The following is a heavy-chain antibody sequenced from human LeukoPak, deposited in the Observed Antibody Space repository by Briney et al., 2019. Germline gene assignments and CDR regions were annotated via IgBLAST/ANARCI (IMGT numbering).Heavy chain of an antibody. CDR3: ARAADDYFFDY. CDR2: IGRSGGSS. J-gene: IGHJ4*02. D-gene: IGHD2-21*02. Sequence: GGSLRLSCAASGXTFTNYAVSWVRQGPGKGLESVSGIGRSGGSSYYADSVKGRFTISRDNSKNTLSLQMTSLRAEDTAVYYCARAADDYFFDYWGQGTLVTVSS. V-gene: IGHV3-23*01. CDR1: GXTFTNYA.